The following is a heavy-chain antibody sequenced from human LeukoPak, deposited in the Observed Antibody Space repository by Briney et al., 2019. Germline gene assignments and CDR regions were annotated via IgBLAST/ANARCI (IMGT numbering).Heavy chain of an antibody. V-gene: IGHV3-7*01. Sequence: GGSLRLSCAASGFAFNTYWMSWVRQAPGKGLERVANIKQDGSEKYYVDSVKGRFTIPRDNAKNSLYLQMNSLRAEDTALYYCARGGDSSGWSPFDYWGQGTLVTVSS. J-gene: IGHJ4*02. CDR2: IKQDGSEK. D-gene: IGHD6-19*01. CDR1: GFAFNTYW. CDR3: ARGGDSSGWSPFDY.